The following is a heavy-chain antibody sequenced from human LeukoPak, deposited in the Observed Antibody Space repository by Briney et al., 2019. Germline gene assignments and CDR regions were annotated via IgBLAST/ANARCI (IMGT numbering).Heavy chain of an antibody. Sequence: GGSLRLSXAASGFTFDDYGMSWVRQAPGKGLEWVSGINWNGGSTGYADSVKGRFTISRDNAKNSLYLQMNSLRAEDTALYYCARDVSGRPYYYYYYMDVWGKGTTVTVSS. J-gene: IGHJ6*03. CDR2: INWNGGST. CDR3: ARDVSGRPYYYYYYMDV. D-gene: IGHD5-12*01. V-gene: IGHV3-20*04. CDR1: GFTFDDYG.